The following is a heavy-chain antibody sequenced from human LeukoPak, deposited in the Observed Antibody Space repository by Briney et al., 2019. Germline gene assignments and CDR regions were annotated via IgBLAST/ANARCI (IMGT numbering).Heavy chain of an antibody. Sequence: ASVKVSCKASAGTFRTHAISWVRQAPGQGLEWMGGIIPLFGTATYAQKFQGRVTITADESTDTAYLELSSLRSEDTAVYYCAREGGRAARRKGDAFDIWGQGTMVTVSS. CDR2: IIPLFGTA. D-gene: IGHD6-6*01. V-gene: IGHV1-69*13. J-gene: IGHJ3*02. CDR1: AGTFRTHA. CDR3: AREGGRAARRKGDAFDI.